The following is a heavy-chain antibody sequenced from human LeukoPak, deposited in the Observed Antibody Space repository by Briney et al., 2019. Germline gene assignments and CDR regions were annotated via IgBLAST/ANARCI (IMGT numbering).Heavy chain of an antibody. V-gene: IGHV4-39*07. CDR2: IYHSGST. J-gene: IGHJ4*02. CDR1: GGSISSGSYY. CDR3: ARVGLPRVAGNDYYFDY. D-gene: IGHD6-19*01. Sequence: PSQTLSLTCTVSGGSISSGSYYWSWIRQPPGKGLEWIGSIYHSGSTYYNPSLKSRVTISVDTSKNQFSLKLSSVTAADTAVYYCARVGLPRVAGNDYYFDYWGQGTLVTVSS.